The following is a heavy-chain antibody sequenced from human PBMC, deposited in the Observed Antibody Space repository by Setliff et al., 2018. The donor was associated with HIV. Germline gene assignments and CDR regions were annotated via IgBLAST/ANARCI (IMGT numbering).Heavy chain of an antibody. CDR1: GFNFISYS. CDR2: ISSSSSTI. J-gene: IGHJ6*03. Sequence: GSLRPPFAASGFNFISYSMNWVRQAPGKGLEWVSYISSSSSTIYYADSVKGRFTISRDNAKNSLYLQMNSLRAEDTAAYYCARESKDGDFYYYYMDVWGKGTTVTVSS. V-gene: IGHV3-48*01. CDR3: ARESKDGDFYYYYMDV. D-gene: IGHD4-17*01.